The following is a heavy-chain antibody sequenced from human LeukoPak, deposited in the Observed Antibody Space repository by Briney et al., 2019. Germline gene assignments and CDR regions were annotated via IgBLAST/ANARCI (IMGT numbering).Heavy chain of an antibody. CDR2: TNPNSGGT. CDR1: GYTFTGYY. Sequence: ASVKVSCKASGYTFTGYYTHWVRQAPGQGLEWMGWTNPNSGGTNYAQKFQGRVTMTRDTSISTAYMELSRLRSDDTAVYYCASLAVAGTPDYYDYWGQGTLVTVSS. D-gene: IGHD6-19*01. V-gene: IGHV1-2*02. CDR3: ASLAVAGTPDYYDY. J-gene: IGHJ4*02.